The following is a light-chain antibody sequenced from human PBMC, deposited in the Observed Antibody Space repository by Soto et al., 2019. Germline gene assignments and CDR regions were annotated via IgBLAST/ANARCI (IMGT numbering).Light chain of an antibody. Sequence: QLVLTQPPSASGTPGQRVTISCSGSSSNIGSKYVYWYQQLPGTAPKLLIYRNNQRPSGVPDRFSGSKSGTSASLAISGLRSEDEADYYCAAWDDSLSGPVFGGGTQLTVL. V-gene: IGLV1-47*01. CDR2: RNN. CDR1: SSNIGSKY. J-gene: IGLJ7*01. CDR3: AAWDDSLSGPV.